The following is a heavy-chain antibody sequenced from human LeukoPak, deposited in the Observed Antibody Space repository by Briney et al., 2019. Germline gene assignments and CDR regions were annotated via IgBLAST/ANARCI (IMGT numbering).Heavy chain of an antibody. CDR3: VKDTTGAGRH. V-gene: IGHV3-9*01. CDR1: GFTLDGYA. CDR2: ITWNSGSI. J-gene: IGHJ4*02. D-gene: IGHD2-8*02. Sequence: QSGGSLRLSCVASGFTLDGYAMHWVRQAPGKGLEWVSGITWNSGSIVYADSVKGRFTISRDNAKNSLYLQMNSLRAEDTALYYCVKDTTGAGRHWGQGTLVTVSS.